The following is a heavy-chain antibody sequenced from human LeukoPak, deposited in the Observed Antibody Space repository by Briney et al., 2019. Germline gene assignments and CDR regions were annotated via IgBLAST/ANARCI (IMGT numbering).Heavy chain of an antibody. V-gene: IGHV3-53*01. CDR2: IYSGSST. CDR3: AREGRYYYDSSGYNDFDY. CDR1: GFTFSSNY. D-gene: IGHD3-22*01. J-gene: IGHJ4*02. Sequence: GGSLRLSCAASGFTFSSNYMSWVRQAPGKGLEWVSVIYSGSSTYYADSVKGRFTISRDNSKNTLYLQMNSLRAEDTAVYYCAREGRYYYDSSGYNDFDYWGQGTLVTVSS.